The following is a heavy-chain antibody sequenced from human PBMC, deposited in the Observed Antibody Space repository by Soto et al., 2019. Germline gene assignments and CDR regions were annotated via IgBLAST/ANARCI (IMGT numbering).Heavy chain of an antibody. V-gene: IGHV4-59*01. CDR1: RDSISSNY. CDR3: DTHRSGGYGDVFDF. CDR2: VYHSGIT. Sequence: PSGTLDLTCTVPRDSISSNYWTWTRQPPGKGPEWIGYVYHSGITNYNPSLESRVTISLDTSQNTFSLKQNSVTAADTAVYYCDTHRSGGYGDVFDFWSQGTPVTVSS. J-gene: IGHJ4*02. D-gene: IGHD6-25*01.